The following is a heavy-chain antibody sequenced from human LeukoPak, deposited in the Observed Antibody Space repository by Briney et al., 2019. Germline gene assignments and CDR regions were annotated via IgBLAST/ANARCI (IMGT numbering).Heavy chain of an antibody. J-gene: IGHJ4*02. CDR3: AKDYARGGCSLAHCNPTDS. CDR1: GFTFSTFA. V-gene: IGHV3-23*01. D-gene: IGHD2-15*01. Sequence: PGGSLRLSCAASGFTFSTFAMTWVRRAPGKGLEWVSTISPDGIHYADSVKGRFAISRDDSMSTLFLQMNSLRAEDTAIYYCAKDYARGGCSLAHCNPTDSWGQGTLVTVSS. CDR2: ISPDGI.